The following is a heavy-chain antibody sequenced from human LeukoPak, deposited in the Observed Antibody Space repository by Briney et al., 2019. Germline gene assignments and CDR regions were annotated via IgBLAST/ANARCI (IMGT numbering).Heavy chain of an antibody. Sequence: PSETLSLTCTVSGGSISSGGYYWSWIRQHPGKGLEWIGYIYYSGSTYYNPSLKSRVTISVDTSKNQFSLKLSSVTAADTAVYYCARGAYGSSGYYFFDYWGQGTLVTVSS. CDR2: IYYSGST. J-gene: IGHJ4*02. D-gene: IGHD3-22*01. CDR1: GGSISSGGYY. V-gene: IGHV4-31*03. CDR3: ARGAYGSSGYYFFDY.